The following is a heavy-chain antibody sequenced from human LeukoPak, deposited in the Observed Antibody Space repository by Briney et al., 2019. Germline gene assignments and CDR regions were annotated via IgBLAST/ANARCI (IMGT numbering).Heavy chain of an antibody. CDR2: ISNSGSVI. CDR3: ARGDRYYDSSGYLFDY. CDR1: RFTFSDYY. J-gene: IGHJ4*02. Sequence: GRSLRLSCAASRFTFSDYYMTWIRQAPGKGLEWVSYISNSGSVIYYADSVKGRFTISRDNAKNSLYLQMNSLRAEDTAVYYCARGDRYYDSSGYLFDYWGQGTLVTVSS. V-gene: IGHV3-11*01. D-gene: IGHD3-22*01.